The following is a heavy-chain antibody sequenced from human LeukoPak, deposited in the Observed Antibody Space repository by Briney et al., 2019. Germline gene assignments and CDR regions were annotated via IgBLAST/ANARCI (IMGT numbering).Heavy chain of an antibody. Sequence: ASVKVSCKASGYTFNSSYMHWVRQAPGQGLEWMGIVNPSDDSTRYAQKFQGRVTMTKDTSTNTVYMHLSSLSSDDTAVYYCARAYYESSAYRHAVYFDYWGQGTLVTVSS. D-gene: IGHD3-22*01. J-gene: IGHJ4*02. CDR3: ARAYYESSAYRHAVYFDY. CDR2: VNPSDDST. V-gene: IGHV1-46*02. CDR1: GYTFNSSY.